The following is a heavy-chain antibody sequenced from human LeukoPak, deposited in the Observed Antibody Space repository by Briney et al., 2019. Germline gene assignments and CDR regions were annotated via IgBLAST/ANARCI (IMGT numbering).Heavy chain of an antibody. J-gene: IGHJ4*02. V-gene: IGHV3-23*01. Sequence: GGSLRLSCAASGFTFSSYAMSWVRQAPGKGLEWVAAISGSGGSTYYADSVKGRFTISRDNSKNTLYLQMNSLRAEDTAVYYCAIDIVVVPAAIRLDYWGQGTLVTVSS. CDR2: ISGSGGST. D-gene: IGHD2-2*02. CDR1: GFTFSSYA. CDR3: AIDIVVVPAAIRLDY.